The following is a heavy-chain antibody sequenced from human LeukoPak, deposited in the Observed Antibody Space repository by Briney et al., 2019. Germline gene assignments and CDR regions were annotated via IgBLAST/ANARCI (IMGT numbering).Heavy chain of an antibody. V-gene: IGHV4-34*01. CDR1: GGSFSGYY. Sequence: SETLSLTCAVYGGSFSGYYWSWIRQPPGKGLEWIGEINHSGSTYYNPSLKSRVTISVDTSKNQFSLKLSSVTAADTAVYFCAGDYGDYYFDYWGQGTLVTVSS. D-gene: IGHD4-17*01. CDR3: AGDYGDYYFDY. J-gene: IGHJ4*02. CDR2: INHSGST.